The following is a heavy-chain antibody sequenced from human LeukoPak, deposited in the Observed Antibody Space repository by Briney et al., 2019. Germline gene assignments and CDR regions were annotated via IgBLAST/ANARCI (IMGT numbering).Heavy chain of an antibody. D-gene: IGHD5-12*01. J-gene: IGHJ5*02. V-gene: IGHV3-11*06. CDR2: ISSSSSYT. CDR3: ARGRDIVATILDP. Sequence: PGGSLRLSCAASGFTFSDYYMSWIRQAPGKGLEWVSYISSSSSYTNYADSVKGRFTISRDNAKNSLYLQMNSLRAEDTAVYYCARGRDIVATILDPWGQGTLVTVSS. CDR1: GFTFSDYY.